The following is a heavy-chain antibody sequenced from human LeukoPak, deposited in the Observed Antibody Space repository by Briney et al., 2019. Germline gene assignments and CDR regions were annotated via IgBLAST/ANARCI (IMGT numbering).Heavy chain of an antibody. J-gene: IGHJ6*02. D-gene: IGHD6-13*01. CDR1: GYTFTSYG. CDR2: ISAYNGNT. V-gene: IGHV1-18*01. Sequence: GASVKVSCKASGYTFTSYGISWVRQAPGQGLEWMGWISAYNGNTNYAQKLQGRVTMTTDTSTSTAYMELRSLRSDDTAVYYCASGQPDSSSWYGMDVWGQGTTVTVSS. CDR3: ASGQPDSSSWYGMDV.